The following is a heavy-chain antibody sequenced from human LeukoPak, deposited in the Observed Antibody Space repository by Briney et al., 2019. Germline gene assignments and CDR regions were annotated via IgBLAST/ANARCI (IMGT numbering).Heavy chain of an antibody. Sequence: SETLSLTCTVSGGSISSTSYYWGWIRQPPGKGLEWIGSIYFTGNTYYSPSLKSRVTMSVDPSKNQFSLKLSSVTAADTALYYCAREGYYDSNDYWGQGTLVTVSS. CDR1: GGSISSTSYY. V-gene: IGHV4-39*07. CDR2: IYFTGNT. D-gene: IGHD3-22*01. CDR3: AREGYYDSNDY. J-gene: IGHJ4*02.